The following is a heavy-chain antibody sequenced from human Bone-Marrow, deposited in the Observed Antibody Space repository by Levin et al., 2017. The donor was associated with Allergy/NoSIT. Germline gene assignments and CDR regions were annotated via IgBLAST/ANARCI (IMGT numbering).Heavy chain of an antibody. D-gene: IGHD6-6*01. CDR3: ARDHPREVADSSSFYYMDV. Sequence: LSLTCAASGFTFSSYSMNWVRQAPGKGLEWVSSISSSSSYIYYADSVKGRFTISRDNAKNSLYLQMNSLRAEDTAVYYCARDHPREVADSSSFYYMDVWGKGTTVTVSS. CDR2: ISSSSSYI. V-gene: IGHV3-21*01. CDR1: GFTFSSYS. J-gene: IGHJ6*03.